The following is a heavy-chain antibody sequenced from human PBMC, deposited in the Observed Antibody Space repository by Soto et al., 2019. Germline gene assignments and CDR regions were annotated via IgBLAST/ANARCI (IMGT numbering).Heavy chain of an antibody. CDR2: INPGNGNT. V-gene: IGHV1-3*01. J-gene: IGHJ3*02. D-gene: IGHD1-7*01. CDR3: AFHPFGRLELPLGAFDI. CDR1: GYTFTSYS. Sequence: APVKGSCKASGYTFTSYSMHWVRQAPGQRLEWMGWINPGNGNTKYSQKFQGRVTMTEDTSTDTAYMELSSLRSEDTAVYYCAFHPFGRLELPLGAFDIWGQGTMVTVSS.